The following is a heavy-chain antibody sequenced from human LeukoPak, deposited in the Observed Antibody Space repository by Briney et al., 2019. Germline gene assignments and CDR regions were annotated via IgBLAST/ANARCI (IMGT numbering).Heavy chain of an antibody. CDR2: ISSDGSNK. D-gene: IGHD3-9*01. J-gene: IGHJ4*02. Sequence: GGSLRLSCAVSGFTFSSYAMHWVRQGPGKGLEWVAVISSDGSNKYYADSVKGRFTISRDNAKNSLYLQMNSLRAEDTAVYYCARADYDILTGYNDYWGQGTLVTVSS. V-gene: IGHV3-30*04. CDR1: GFTFSSYA. CDR3: ARADYDILTGYNDY.